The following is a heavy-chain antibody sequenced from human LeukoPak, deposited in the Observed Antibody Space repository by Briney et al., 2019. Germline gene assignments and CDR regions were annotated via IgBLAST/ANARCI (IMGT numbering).Heavy chain of an antibody. CDR1: GFTFSSYW. Sequence: PGGSLRLSCAASGFTFSSYWMSWVHQAPGKGLEWVSGISWNSGSIGYADSVKGRFTISRDNAKSSLYLQMNSLRAEDTALYYCAKDNLANYYDSSGYFDYWGQGTLVTVSS. CDR3: AKDNLANYYDSSGYFDY. D-gene: IGHD3-22*01. CDR2: ISWNSGSI. J-gene: IGHJ4*02. V-gene: IGHV3-9*01.